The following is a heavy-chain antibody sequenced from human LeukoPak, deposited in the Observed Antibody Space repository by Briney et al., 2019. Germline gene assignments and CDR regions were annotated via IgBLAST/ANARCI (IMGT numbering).Heavy chain of an antibody. D-gene: IGHD2-15*01. CDR2: IYSGGST. J-gene: IGHJ1*01. CDR1: GFTVGSNY. V-gene: IGHV3-53*01. CDR3: AQGSAQYYEY. Sequence: GGSLRLSCAASGFTVGSNYMSWVRQAPGKGLEWVSVIYSGGSTYYADSVKGRFTISRDNSKNTLYLQMNSLRADDTAVYYCAQGSAQYYEYWGQGTLVTVSS.